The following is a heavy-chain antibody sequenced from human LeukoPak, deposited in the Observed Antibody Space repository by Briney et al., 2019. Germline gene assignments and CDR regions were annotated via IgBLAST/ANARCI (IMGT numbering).Heavy chain of an antibody. CDR1: GGSISTYY. Sequence: SETLSLTCTVSGGSISTYYWSWIRQPPGKGLEWIGYVYHSGTTKYNPSLKSRVTISLDTSKNQFSLKLSSVTAADTAVYYCARGVGGSYYYDYWGQGTLVTVSS. J-gene: IGHJ4*02. CDR3: ARGVGGSYYYDY. D-gene: IGHD1-26*01. V-gene: IGHV4-59*01. CDR2: VYHSGTT.